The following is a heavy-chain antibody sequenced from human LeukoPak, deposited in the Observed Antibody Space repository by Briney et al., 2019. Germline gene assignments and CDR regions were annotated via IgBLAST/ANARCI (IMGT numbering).Heavy chain of an antibody. V-gene: IGHV1-46*01. D-gene: IGHD3-22*01. CDR3: ARDLLGSASSYSSGAWDY. J-gene: IGHJ4*02. CDR1: GYTFTDYS. Sequence: ASVKVSCKASGYTFTDYSVNWVRQAPGQGLEWMGIINPSGGSTSYAQKFQGRVTMTRDMSTSTAYMELSSLRLEDTAVYYCARDLLGSASSYSSGAWDYWGQGTLVTVSS. CDR2: INPSGGST.